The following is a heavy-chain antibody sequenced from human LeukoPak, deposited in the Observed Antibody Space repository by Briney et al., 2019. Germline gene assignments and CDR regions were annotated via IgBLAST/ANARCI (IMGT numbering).Heavy chain of an antibody. CDR2: INSDGSTT. J-gene: IGHJ4*02. Sequence: GGSLRLSCAASGFTFSSYWMHWVRQAPGKGLVWVSRINSDGSTTSYADSVKGRFAISRDNAKNTLFLQMNSLRAEDTAVYYCARAAVGVTDFDNWGQGTLVTVSS. CDR3: ARAAVGVTDFDN. D-gene: IGHD1-26*01. CDR1: GFTFSSYW. V-gene: IGHV3-74*01.